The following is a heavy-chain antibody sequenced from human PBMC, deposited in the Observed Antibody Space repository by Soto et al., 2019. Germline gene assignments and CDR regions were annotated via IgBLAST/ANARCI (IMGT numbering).Heavy chain of an antibody. Sequence: VSVKVSCKASGGTFSSYSISWVRQAPGQGLEWMGSFEPEDGETIYAQNFQGRVTLTGDKSADTAYMELSSLRSEDTAMYYCATVDYYGSGYDYWGQGSLVTVSS. D-gene: IGHD3-10*01. CDR3: ATVDYYGSGYDY. J-gene: IGHJ4*02. CDR2: FEPEDGET. V-gene: IGHV1-24*01. CDR1: GGTFSSYS.